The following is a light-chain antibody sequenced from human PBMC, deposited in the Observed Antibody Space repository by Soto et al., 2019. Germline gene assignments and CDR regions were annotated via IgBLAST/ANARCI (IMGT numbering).Light chain of an antibody. V-gene: IGLV1-44*01. Sequence: QSVLTQPPSASGNPGQRVTISCSGSSSNIGSNTVNWYQQLPGTAPKLLIYSNNQRPSGVPDRFSGSKSGTSASLAISGLQSEDEADYYCAAWDDSLNGVYVFGTGTKVTVL. J-gene: IGLJ1*01. CDR1: SSNIGSNT. CDR2: SNN. CDR3: AAWDDSLNGVYV.